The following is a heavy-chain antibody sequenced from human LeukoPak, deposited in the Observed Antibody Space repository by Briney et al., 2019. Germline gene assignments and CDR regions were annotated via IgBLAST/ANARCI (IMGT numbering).Heavy chain of an antibody. V-gene: IGHV3-64*02. J-gene: IGHJ4*02. D-gene: IGHD5-24*01. Sequence: GGSLRLSCAASGFTLSGYVMHWVRQAPGKGPESVSAINSNGDTTYYAGSVKGRLTISRDNSKNTLYLQMGSLRTEDTAVYYCARENGGGSDYWGQGTLVTVSS. CDR1: GFTLSGYV. CDR3: ARENGGGSDY. CDR2: INSNGDTT.